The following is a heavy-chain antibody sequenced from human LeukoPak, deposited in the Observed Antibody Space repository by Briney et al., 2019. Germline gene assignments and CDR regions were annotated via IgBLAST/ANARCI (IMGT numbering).Heavy chain of an antibody. Sequence: SETLSLTCTVSGGSISSYYWSWIRQPPGKGLEWIGYIYHSGSTNYNPSLKSRVTISVDTSKNQFSLKLSSVTAADTAVYYCARVGDYGYYYYGMDVWGQGTTVTVS. J-gene: IGHJ6*02. CDR3: ARVGDYGYYYYGMDV. CDR1: GGSISSYY. CDR2: IYHSGST. D-gene: IGHD4-17*01. V-gene: IGHV4-59*01.